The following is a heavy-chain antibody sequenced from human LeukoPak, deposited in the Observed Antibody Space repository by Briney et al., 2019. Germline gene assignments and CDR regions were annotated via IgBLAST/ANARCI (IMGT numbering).Heavy chain of an antibody. CDR2: IYWDDDK. V-gene: IGHV2-5*02. CDR1: GFSLSTSGVG. CDR3: AHRWVGSSWYWVYFDY. Sequence: SGPTLVNPTQTLTLTCTFSGFSLSTSGVGVGWIRQPPGKALEWLTLIYWDDDKRYSPSLKSRLTITKDTSRNQVVLTMTNMDPVDTPTYYCAHRWVGSSWYWVYFDYWGQGTLVTVSS. J-gene: IGHJ4*02. D-gene: IGHD6-13*01.